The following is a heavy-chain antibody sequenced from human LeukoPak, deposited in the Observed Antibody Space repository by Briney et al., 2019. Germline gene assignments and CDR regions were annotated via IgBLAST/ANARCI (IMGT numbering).Heavy chain of an antibody. V-gene: IGHV5-51*01. CDR3: ARGLYCSGGSCRFDY. CDR2: IYPGDSDI. D-gene: IGHD2-15*01. CDR1: GYSFTSSW. J-gene: IGHJ4*02. Sequence: GESLKISCEGSGYSFTSSWIGRVRQMPGKGLEWLGIIYPGDSDIRYSPSFQGQVTISADKSITTAYLQWSSLKASDTAISYCARGLYCSGGSCRFDYWGQGTLVTVSS.